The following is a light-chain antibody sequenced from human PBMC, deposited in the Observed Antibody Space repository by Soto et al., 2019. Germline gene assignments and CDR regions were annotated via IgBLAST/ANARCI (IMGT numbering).Light chain of an antibody. CDR3: QQFKSHPYT. J-gene: IGKJ2*01. V-gene: IGKV1-13*02. CDR1: QGISNS. Sequence: AIQLTQSPSPLSASIGDRVTITCRASQGISNSLAWYQQKPGTPPALLIYDASTLQSGVPSRFSGSGSGTDFNLTISSLQPGDFATSYCQQFKSHPYTFGQGTKLDIK. CDR2: DAS.